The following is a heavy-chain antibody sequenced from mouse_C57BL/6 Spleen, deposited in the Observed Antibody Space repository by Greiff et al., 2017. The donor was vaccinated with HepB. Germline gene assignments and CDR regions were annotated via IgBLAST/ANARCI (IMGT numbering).Heavy chain of an antibody. CDR3: AGEPDGYYAMDY. D-gene: IGHD2-3*01. J-gene: IGHJ4*01. Sequence: EVKLVESGGGLVKPGGSLKLSCAASGFTFSSYAMSWVRQTPEKRLEWVATISDGGSYTYYPDNVKGRFTISRDNATNHLYLQISHRKSEDTAMYYCAGEPDGYYAMDYWGQGASVTVSS. CDR2: ISDGGSYT. CDR1: GFTFSSYA. V-gene: IGHV5-4*01.